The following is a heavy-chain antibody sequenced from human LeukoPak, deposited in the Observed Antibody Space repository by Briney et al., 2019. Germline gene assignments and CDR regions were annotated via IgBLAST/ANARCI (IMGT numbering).Heavy chain of an antibody. Sequence: SETLSLTCSVSGASISSSSYYWAWIRQPPGKGLEWIGSISYSGSTYYNPSLKSRLTLSVDTSKSQFSLRLSSVTAADTAVYYCARRAAAGTFTFDYWGQGTLVSVSS. V-gene: IGHV4-39*01. J-gene: IGHJ4*02. CDR3: ARRAAAGTFTFDY. CDR2: ISYSGST. CDR1: GASISSSSYY. D-gene: IGHD6-13*01.